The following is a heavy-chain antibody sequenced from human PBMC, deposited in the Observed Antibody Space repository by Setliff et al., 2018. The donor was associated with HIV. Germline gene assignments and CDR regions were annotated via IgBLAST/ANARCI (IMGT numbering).Heavy chain of an antibody. D-gene: IGHD1-26*01. CDR1: GGTFSSYV. CDR3: ARGGS. CDR2: VSFDGSYK. V-gene: IGHV3-30*04. Sequence: SCKASGGTFSSYVMHWVRQAPGKGLECVAVVSFDGSYKYYPDSVKGRFTISRDNSRNRLYLQMSSLRVEDTAVYYCARGGSWGQGTMVTVSS. J-gene: IGHJ3*01.